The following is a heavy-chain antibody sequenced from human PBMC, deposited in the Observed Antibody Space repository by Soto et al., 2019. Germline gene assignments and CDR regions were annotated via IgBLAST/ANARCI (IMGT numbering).Heavy chain of an antibody. Sequence: GESLKISCKGSGYSFTSYWIGWVRQMPGKGLEWMGIIYPGDSDTRYSPSFQGQVTISADKSISTAYLQWSSLKASDTAMYYCASPHYDSSGSDAFDIWGQGTMVTVSS. CDR2: IYPGDSDT. V-gene: IGHV5-51*01. D-gene: IGHD3-22*01. CDR3: ASPHYDSSGSDAFDI. CDR1: GYSFTSYW. J-gene: IGHJ3*02.